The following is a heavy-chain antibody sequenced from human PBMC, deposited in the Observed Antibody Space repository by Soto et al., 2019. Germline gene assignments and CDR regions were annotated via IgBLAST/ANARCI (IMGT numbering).Heavy chain of an antibody. CDR3: ARDLHCISTYCPYYYGMDV. Sequence: PGGSLRLSCAASGFTFSSYTMNWVRQAPGKGLEWVSSISGSSSYIYYADTVKGRFTVSRDNAKNSLYLQMNSLRAEDTAVYYCARDLHCISTYCPYYYGMDVWGQGTTVTVSS. V-gene: IGHV3-21*01. CDR2: ISGSSSYI. CDR1: GFTFSSYT. D-gene: IGHD2-2*01. J-gene: IGHJ6*02.